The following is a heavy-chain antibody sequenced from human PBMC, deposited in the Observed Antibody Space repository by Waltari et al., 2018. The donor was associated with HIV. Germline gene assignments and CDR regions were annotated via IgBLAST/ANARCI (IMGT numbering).Heavy chain of an antibody. CDR3: ASFNWGPFDY. V-gene: IGHV4-59*01. Sequence: QVQLQESGPGQVTPSETLSLTCTVSGGSISRYYWSWIRQSPVKGLEWIGYIQYSGSINYSPSRKSRVTISLDTSKNQFSLKLNSVTAADTAVYYCASFNWGPFDYWGQGTLVTVSS. CDR2: IQYSGSI. D-gene: IGHD7-27*01. CDR1: GGSISRYY. J-gene: IGHJ4*02.